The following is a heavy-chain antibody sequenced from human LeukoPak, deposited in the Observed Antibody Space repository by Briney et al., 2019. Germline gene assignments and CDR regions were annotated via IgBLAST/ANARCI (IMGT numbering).Heavy chain of an antibody. J-gene: IGHJ4*02. CDR1: GFTFSSYS. CDR3: ARGDSSGWYARGDYDY. CDR2: ISSNSSYI. Sequence: PGGSLRLSCAASGFTFSSYSMNWVRQAPGKGLEWVSSISSNSSYIYYADTVKGRFTISRDNAKNSLYLQMNSLRAEDTAVYYCARGDSSGWYARGDYDYWGQGTLVTVSS. V-gene: IGHV3-21*01. D-gene: IGHD6-19*01.